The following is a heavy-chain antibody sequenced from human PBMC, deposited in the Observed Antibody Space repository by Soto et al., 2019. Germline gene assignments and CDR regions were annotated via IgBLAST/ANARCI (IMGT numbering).Heavy chain of an antibody. J-gene: IGHJ4*02. CDR1: GYNFAGYW. D-gene: IGHD3-3*01. CDR2: IYPSDSDT. V-gene: IGHV5-51*01. Sequence: GETLKISCKGSGYNFAGYWIAWVRQMPGKGLELMGIIYPSDSDTRYRPSFQGQVTISADKSISSAYLQWSSLRASDTAMYYCARGGVSTRNFDYWGQGTPVTVSS. CDR3: ARGGVSTRNFDY.